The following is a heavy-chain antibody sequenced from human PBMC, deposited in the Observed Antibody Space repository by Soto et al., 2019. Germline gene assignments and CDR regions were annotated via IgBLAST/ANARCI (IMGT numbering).Heavy chain of an antibody. CDR3: ARGVPSSGWYGGYYFDY. V-gene: IGHV4-39*01. CDR1: GGSISSSSYY. Sequence: SETLSLTCTVSGGSISSSSYYWGWIRQPPGKGLEWIGSIYYSGSTYYNPSLKSRVTISVDTSKNQFSLKLSSVTAADTAVYYCARGVPSSGWYGGYYFDYWGQGTLVTVSS. J-gene: IGHJ4*02. CDR2: IYYSGST. D-gene: IGHD6-19*01.